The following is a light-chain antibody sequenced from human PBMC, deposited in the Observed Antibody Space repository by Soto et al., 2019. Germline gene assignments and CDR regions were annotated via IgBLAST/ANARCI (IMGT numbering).Light chain of an antibody. CDR1: SRDVGAYRF. J-gene: IGLJ1*01. Sequence: QSVLTQPASVSGSPGQSITISFTGSSRDVGAYRFVSCYQHHPVKAPKLILYEVTARPSGVSSRFSGSKSGNTASLTISGLQADDEFNYYCSSYTISTTPYVFGNGPKVTV. V-gene: IGLV2-14*01. CDR3: SSYTISTTPYV. CDR2: EVT.